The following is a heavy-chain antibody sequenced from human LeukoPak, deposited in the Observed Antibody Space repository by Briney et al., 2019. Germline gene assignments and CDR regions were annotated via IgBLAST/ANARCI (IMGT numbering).Heavy chain of an antibody. Sequence: PGGSLRLSCAASGFTFGSYGMHWVRQAPGKGLEWVAVISYDGSNKYYADSVKGRFTISRDNSKNTLYLQMNSLRAEDTAVYYCAKDGLYGDLLDYWGQGTLVTVSS. J-gene: IGHJ4*02. V-gene: IGHV3-30*18. CDR3: AKDGLYGDLLDY. CDR2: ISYDGSNK. D-gene: IGHD4-17*01. CDR1: GFTFGSYG.